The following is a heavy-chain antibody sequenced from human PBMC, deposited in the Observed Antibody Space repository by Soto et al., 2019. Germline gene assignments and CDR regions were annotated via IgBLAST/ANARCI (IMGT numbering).Heavy chain of an antibody. Sequence: VQLVESGGGLVQPGGSLRLSCAASGFSFTDYSMNWVRQAPGKGLEWVSSISGSSSYIYYADSLKGRFTVSRDNAERSLFLQMNSLGAEDTAVYYCARDGAYCSGTGCRDYYHYMDVWGKGTTVTVSS. J-gene: IGHJ6*03. CDR2: ISGSSSYI. CDR3: ARDGAYCSGTGCRDYYHYMDV. CDR1: GFSFTDYS. D-gene: IGHD2-2*01. V-gene: IGHV3-21*01.